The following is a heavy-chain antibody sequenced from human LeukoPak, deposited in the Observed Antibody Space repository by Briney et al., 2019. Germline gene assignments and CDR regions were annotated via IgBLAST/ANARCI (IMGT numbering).Heavy chain of an antibody. CDR2: INTKTGRT. CDR1: GYTFTDYY. D-gene: IGHD3-16*01. CDR3: ARADFIDAGPYVIAP. V-gene: IGHV1-2*02. Sequence: GASVRVSCKTSGYTFTDYYIHWVRQAPGQGLEWMGWINTKTGRTSFARTFQCRVTLTRDPSTTTVYMDMAWLTSDDTAIYFCARADFIDAGPYVIAPWGQGTLVTVSS. J-gene: IGHJ5*02.